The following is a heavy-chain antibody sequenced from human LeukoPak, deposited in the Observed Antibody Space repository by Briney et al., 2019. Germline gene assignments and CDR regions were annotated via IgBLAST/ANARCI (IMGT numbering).Heavy chain of an antibody. CDR3: ARDFPLRF. Sequence: GGSLRLSCAASGFTFSSYWMNWVRQAPGKGLEWVANIKEDGSEKNYVVSVKGRFTISRDNAKNSLYLQMSSLRAGDTAVYYCARDFPLRFWGQGTLVTVSS. CDR2: IKEDGSEK. J-gene: IGHJ4*02. V-gene: IGHV3-7*05. CDR1: GFTFSSYW.